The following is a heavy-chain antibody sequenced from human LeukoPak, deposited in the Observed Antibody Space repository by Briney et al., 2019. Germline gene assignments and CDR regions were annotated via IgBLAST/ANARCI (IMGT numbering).Heavy chain of an antibody. D-gene: IGHD3-22*01. Sequence: GGSLRLSCAASGFIFRTFPIHWVRQAPGKGLEWVALISYDGSNKYYADSVKGRFTISRDNSKNTLYLQMNSLRAEDTAVYYCARRAGDYSHPYDYWGQGTLVTVSS. J-gene: IGHJ4*02. CDR2: ISYDGSNK. CDR1: GFIFRTFP. CDR3: ARRAGDYSHPYDY. V-gene: IGHV3-30*14.